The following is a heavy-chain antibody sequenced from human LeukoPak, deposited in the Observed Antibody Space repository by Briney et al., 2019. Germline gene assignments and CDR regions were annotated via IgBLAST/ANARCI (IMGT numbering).Heavy chain of an antibody. V-gene: IGHV1-2*02. J-gene: IGHJ4*02. CDR1: GYTFTGYY. D-gene: IGHD5-18*01. Sequence: GASVKVSCKASGYTFTGYYMHWVRQAPGQGLEWMGWINPNSGGTNYAQKFQGRVTMTRDTSISTAYMELSRLRSDDTAVYFCARERDTALAPYLDYWGQGTLLTVSS. CDR3: ARERDTALAPYLDY. CDR2: INPNSGGT.